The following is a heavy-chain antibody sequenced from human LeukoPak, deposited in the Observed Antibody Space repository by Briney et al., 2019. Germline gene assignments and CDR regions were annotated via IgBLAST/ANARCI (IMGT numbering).Heavy chain of an antibody. CDR3: ASNYYDSSGYFH. CDR1: GFTFSSYS. Sequence: GGSLRLSCAASGFTFSSYSMNWVRQPPGKGLEWVSSISSSSSYIYYADSVKGRFTISRDNAKNSLYLQMNSLRAEDTAVYYCASNYYDSSGYFHWGQGTLVTVSS. D-gene: IGHD3-22*01. J-gene: IGHJ4*02. V-gene: IGHV3-21*01. CDR2: ISSSSSYI.